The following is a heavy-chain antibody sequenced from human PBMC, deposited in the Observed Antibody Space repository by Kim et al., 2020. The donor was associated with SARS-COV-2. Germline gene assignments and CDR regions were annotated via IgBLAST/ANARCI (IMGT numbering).Heavy chain of an antibody. Sequence: SVKVSCKASGFTFTSSAMQWVRQARGQRLEWIGWIVVGSGNTNYAQKFQERVTITRDMSTSTAYMELSSLRSEDTAVYYCAAGTYYYDSSGYYLGSWGQGTLVTVSS. CDR1: GFTFTSSA. V-gene: IGHV1-58*02. D-gene: IGHD3-22*01. J-gene: IGHJ4*02. CDR2: IVVGSGNT. CDR3: AAGTYYYDSSGYYLGS.